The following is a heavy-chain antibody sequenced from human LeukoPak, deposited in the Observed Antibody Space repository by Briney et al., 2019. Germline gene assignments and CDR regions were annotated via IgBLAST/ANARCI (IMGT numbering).Heavy chain of an antibody. CDR1: GYIFTNYC. CDR3: ARSSGYYAFDI. D-gene: IGHD3-22*01. CDR2: IYPGDSDT. Sequence: GESLKISCKGSGYIFTNYCIGWVRQMPGKGLEWMGIIYPGDSDTKYSPSFQGQVTISADKSISTAYLQWSSLKASDTAMYYCARSSGYYAFDIWGQGTMVTVSS. V-gene: IGHV5-51*01. J-gene: IGHJ3*02.